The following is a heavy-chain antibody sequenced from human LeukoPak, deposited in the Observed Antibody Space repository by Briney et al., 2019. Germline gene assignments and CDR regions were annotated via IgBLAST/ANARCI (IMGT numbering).Heavy chain of an antibody. V-gene: IGHV3-23*01. CDR3: AIEYYDFWSGYFETGRAYFDY. J-gene: IGHJ4*02. Sequence: GGSLRLSCAASGFTFSSYAMSWVRQAPGKGLEWVSAISGSGGSTYYADSVKGRFTISRDNSKNTLYLQMNSLRAEDTAVYYCAIEYYDFWSGYFETGRAYFDYWGQGTLVTVAS. D-gene: IGHD3-3*01. CDR1: GFTFSSYA. CDR2: ISGSGGST.